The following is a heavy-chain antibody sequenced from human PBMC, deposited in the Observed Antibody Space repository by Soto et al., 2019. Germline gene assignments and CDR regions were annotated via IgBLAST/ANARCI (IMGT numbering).Heavy chain of an antibody. D-gene: IGHD6-25*01. Sequence: EVQLVESGGGLVQPGGSLRLSCAASGFTFSSYGMSWVRQAPVKGLEWVGNIKQDGSEKNYVDFVKGRFTISRDNAKNSLYMQMNSVRAEDTAVYYCARIASAGRGWDVWGQGTTVVVSS. CDR3: ARIASAGRGWDV. V-gene: IGHV3-7*01. J-gene: IGHJ6*02. CDR2: IKQDGSEK. CDR1: GFTFSSYG.